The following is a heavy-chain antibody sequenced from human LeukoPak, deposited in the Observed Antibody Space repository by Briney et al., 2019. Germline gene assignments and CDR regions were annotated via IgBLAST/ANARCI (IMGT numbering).Heavy chain of an antibody. D-gene: IGHD3-22*01. Sequence: PSETLSLTCTVSGVSISSTNSYWGWIRQPPGQGLEWIGTISYSGSTYYNPSLKSRVTISVDTSTGHFSLKLSSVTAADTAVYYCARQMYYYDTSGYLSPSDYWGQGTLVTVSS. CDR2: ISYSGST. CDR1: GVSISSTNSY. CDR3: ARQMYYYDTSGYLSPSDY. V-gene: IGHV4-39*01. J-gene: IGHJ4*02.